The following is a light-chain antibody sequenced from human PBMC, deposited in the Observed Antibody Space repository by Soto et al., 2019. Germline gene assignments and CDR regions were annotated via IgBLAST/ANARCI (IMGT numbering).Light chain of an antibody. V-gene: IGKV3-20*01. CDR2: GAS. Sequence: EIVLTQSPGTLSLSPGERATLSCRASQSVSSSYLAWYQQKPGQAPRLLIYGASSRATGIPDRFSGSGSGTDFTLTISRLEPDEFAVYYCQQYGSSPSTFGPGTKVDIK. CDR3: QQYGSSPST. CDR1: QSVSSSY. J-gene: IGKJ3*01.